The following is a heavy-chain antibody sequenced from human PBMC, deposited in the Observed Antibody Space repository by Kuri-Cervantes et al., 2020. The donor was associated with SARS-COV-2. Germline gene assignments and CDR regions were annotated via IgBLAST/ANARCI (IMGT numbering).Heavy chain of an antibody. CDR3: ARQSVVASDD. V-gene: IGHV4-39*01. D-gene: IGHD2-15*01. J-gene: IGHJ4*02. CDR2: IYYSGST. Sequence: GSLRLSCTVSGGSISSSSYYWGWIRQPPGKGLEWIGSIYYSGSTYYNPSLKSRVTISVDTSKNRFSLKLSSVTAADTAVYYCARQSVVASDDWGQGTPVTVSS. CDR1: GGSISSSSYY.